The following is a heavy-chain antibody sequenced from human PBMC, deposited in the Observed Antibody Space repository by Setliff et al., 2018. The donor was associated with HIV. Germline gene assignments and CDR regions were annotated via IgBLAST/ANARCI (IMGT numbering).Heavy chain of an antibody. V-gene: IGHV4-39*07. J-gene: IGHJ4*02. CDR3: ARDQGGATDY. CDR1: GGSISSSSYY. CDR2: LYYSGST. D-gene: IGHD1-26*01. Sequence: SETLSLTCTVSGGSISSSSYYWGWIRQPPGKGLEWIGSLYYSGSTNSNPSLKSRVTISIDTSKNQFSLKMSSVTTADTAVYYCARDQGGATDYWGQGTLVTVSS.